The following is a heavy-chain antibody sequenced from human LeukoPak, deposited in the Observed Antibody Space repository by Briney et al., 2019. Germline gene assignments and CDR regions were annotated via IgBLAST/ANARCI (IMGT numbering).Heavy chain of an antibody. CDR1: GFTFSSYW. J-gene: IGHJ4*02. CDR3: ARDLGLGGSGSYYNVDYFDY. Sequence: GGSLRLSCAASGFTFSSYWMSWVRQAPGKGLEWVANIKQDGSEKYYVDSVKGRFIISRDNAKNSLYLQMNSLRAEDTAVYYCARDLGLGGSGSYYNVDYFDYWGQGTLVTVSS. V-gene: IGHV3-7*01. D-gene: IGHD3-10*01. CDR2: IKQDGSEK.